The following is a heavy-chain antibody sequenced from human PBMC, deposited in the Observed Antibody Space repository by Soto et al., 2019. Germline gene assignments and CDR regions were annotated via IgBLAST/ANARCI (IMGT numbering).Heavy chain of an antibody. CDR1: GFTFSSYA. Sequence: EVQLLESGGGLVQPGGSLRLSCAASGFTFSSYAMSWVRQAPGKGLEWVSTISGSGGNAYYADSVKGRFSISRDNSKNTLRLQMNSLRADDTAVYYCAKDGASGSYPPYYYFGMDVGGQGTTVTVSS. CDR3: AKDGASGSYPPYYYFGMDV. V-gene: IGHV3-23*01. D-gene: IGHD1-26*01. J-gene: IGHJ6*02. CDR2: ISGSGGNA.